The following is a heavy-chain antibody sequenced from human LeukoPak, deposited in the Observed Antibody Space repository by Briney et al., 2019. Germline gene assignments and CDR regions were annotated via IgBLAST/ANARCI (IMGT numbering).Heavy chain of an antibody. D-gene: IGHD3-10*01. Sequence: SETLSLTCTVSGGSISSYCWSWIRQPPGKGLEWIGYIYYSGSTNYKPSLKSRVTISVDTPKNQFSLKLNSVTAADTAVYYCARGGYYGSGNDFRFDPWGQGTLVTVSS. CDR3: ARGGYYGSGNDFRFDP. CDR2: IYYSGST. CDR1: GGSISSYC. J-gene: IGHJ5*02. V-gene: IGHV4-59*01.